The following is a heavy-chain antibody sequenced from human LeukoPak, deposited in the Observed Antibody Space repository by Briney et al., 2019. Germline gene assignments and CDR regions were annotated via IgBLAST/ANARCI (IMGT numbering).Heavy chain of an antibody. V-gene: IGHV4-30-4*01. CDR1: GGSISSGDYY. CDR3: AREESGSYYDSSGYYSHAFDI. D-gene: IGHD3-22*01. Sequence: SQTLSLTCTVSGGSISSGDYYWSWIRQPPGKGLEWIGYIYYSGSTYYNPSIKSRVTISVDTSKNQFSLKLSSVTAADTAVYYCAREESGSYYDSSGYYSHAFDIWGQGTMVTVSS. J-gene: IGHJ3*02. CDR2: IYYSGST.